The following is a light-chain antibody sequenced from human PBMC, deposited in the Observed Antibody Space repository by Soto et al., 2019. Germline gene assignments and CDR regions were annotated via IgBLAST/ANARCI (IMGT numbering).Light chain of an antibody. V-gene: IGKV3-20*01. CDR2: GAS. J-gene: IGKJ1*01. CDR1: QSVSSSY. Sequence: EIVLTQSPGTLSLSPGERATLSCRASQSVSSSYLAWYQHKPGQAPRLLIYGASTRATGIPARFSGRGSGTDFTLTISRLEPEDFAVYYCQQYGSSPWTFGQGTKVDIK. CDR3: QQYGSSPWT.